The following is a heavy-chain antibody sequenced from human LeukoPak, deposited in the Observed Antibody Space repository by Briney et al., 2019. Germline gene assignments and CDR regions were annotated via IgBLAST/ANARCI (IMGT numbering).Heavy chain of an antibody. CDR3: AKKVGLVSAPLYYFDL. J-gene: IGHJ4*02. D-gene: IGHD6-6*01. V-gene: IGHV3-23*01. CDR1: GLIFSSYA. Sequence: PGGSLRLSCAVSGLIFSSYAMSWVRQAPGKGLEWVSATSGPGGSRDYADSVKGRFTISRDNSKNTLYLQMNSLRAEDTAIYYCAKKVGLVSAPLYYFDLWGQGTLVTVSS. CDR2: TSGPGGSR.